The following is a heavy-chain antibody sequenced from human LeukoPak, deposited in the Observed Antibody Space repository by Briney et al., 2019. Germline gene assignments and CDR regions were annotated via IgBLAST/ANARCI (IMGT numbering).Heavy chain of an antibody. CDR3: ASRLSSSWHNWFDP. D-gene: IGHD6-13*01. CDR1: GGTFSSYA. CDR2: IIPIFGTA. Sequence: ASEKVSCTASGGTFSSYAISWVRQAPGQGLEWMGGIIPIFGTANYAQKFQGRVTITADESTSTAYMELSSLRSEDTAVYYCASRLSSSWHNWFDPWGQGTLVTVSS. J-gene: IGHJ5*02. V-gene: IGHV1-69*13.